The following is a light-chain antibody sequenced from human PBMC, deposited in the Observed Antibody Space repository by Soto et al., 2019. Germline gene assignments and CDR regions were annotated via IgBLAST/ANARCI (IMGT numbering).Light chain of an antibody. V-gene: IGLV2-14*03. Sequence: QSVLTQPASVSDSPGQSITISCTGISSDVGGSNFVSWYQQHPGKPPKLIIYDVANRPSGVSNRFSGSKSGSTASLIISRLQAEDEADYYCVSYTSSTTYVFGTGTKLTVL. CDR2: DVA. CDR1: SSDVGGSNF. J-gene: IGLJ1*01. CDR3: VSYTSSTTYV.